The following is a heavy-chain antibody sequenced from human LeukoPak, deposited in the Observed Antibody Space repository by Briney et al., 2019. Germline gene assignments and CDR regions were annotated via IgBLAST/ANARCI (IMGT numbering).Heavy chain of an antibody. CDR1: GYTFTSYA. CDR2: INTNTGNP. J-gene: IGHJ3*02. V-gene: IGHV7-4-1*02. CDR3: ARLYGGNPWGAFDI. Sequence: ASVKVSCKASGYTFTSYAMNWVRQAPGQGLEWMGWINTNTGNPTYAQGFTGRFVFSLDTSVSTAYLQISSLKASDTAMYYCARLYGGNPWGAFDIWGQGTMVTVSS. D-gene: IGHD4-23*01.